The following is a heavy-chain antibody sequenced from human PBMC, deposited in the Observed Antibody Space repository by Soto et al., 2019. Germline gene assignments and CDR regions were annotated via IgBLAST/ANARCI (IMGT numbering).Heavy chain of an antibody. Sequence: QVQLVQSGAEVKKPGSSVKVSCKTSGGPFNNHAINWVRQAPGQGLEWVGLVIPTLATADYAQKFQGRVTMTADEVTNTAYMELSSLRSDDTGVYYCASDYGEIDAFDIWGQGTLVTVPS. CDR1: GGPFNNHA. CDR3: ASDYGEIDAFDI. J-gene: IGHJ3*02. D-gene: IGHD4-17*01. CDR2: VIPTLATA. V-gene: IGHV1-69*01.